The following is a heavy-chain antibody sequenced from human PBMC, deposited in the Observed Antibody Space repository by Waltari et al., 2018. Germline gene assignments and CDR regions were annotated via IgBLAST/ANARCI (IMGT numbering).Heavy chain of an antibody. CDR3: AKTYYDILTRPRPFDP. V-gene: IGHV4-39*07. Sequence: QLQLQESGPGLVKPSETLSLPCTVPGGSISSSSHYWGRIRQPPGKGLEWYGSSYYSGGTYYNPSLKSRVTISVDKAKNQFSLKLSSVTAADTAVYYCAKTYYDILTRPRPFDPWGQGTLVTVSS. D-gene: IGHD3-9*01. CDR2: SYYSGGT. CDR1: GGSISSSSHY. J-gene: IGHJ5*02.